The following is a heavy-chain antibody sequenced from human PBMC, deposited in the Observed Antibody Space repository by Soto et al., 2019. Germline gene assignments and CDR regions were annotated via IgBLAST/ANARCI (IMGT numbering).Heavy chain of an antibody. Sequence: ASVKVSCKASGYTFTSYGISWVRQAPGQGLEWMGWISAYNGNTNYAQKLQGRVTMTTDTSTSTAYMELRSLRSDDTAVYYCARAVFYGDYVHEFDPWGQGTLVTVSS. CDR1: GYTFTSYG. CDR2: ISAYNGNT. J-gene: IGHJ5*02. D-gene: IGHD4-17*01. CDR3: ARAVFYGDYVHEFDP. V-gene: IGHV1-18*01.